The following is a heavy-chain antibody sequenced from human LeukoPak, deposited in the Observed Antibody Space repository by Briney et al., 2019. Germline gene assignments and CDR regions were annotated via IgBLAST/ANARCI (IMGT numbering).Heavy chain of an antibody. D-gene: IGHD2-15*01. CDR3: ARDPIGVVVVAATYFDY. CDR1: GYTFSSYA. J-gene: IGHJ4*02. V-gene: IGHV3-30*04. Sequence: GGSLGLSCAASGYTFSSYAMHWVRQAPGKGLEWVAVISYDGSNKYYADSVKGRFTISRDNSKNTLYLQMNSLRAEDTAVYYCARDPIGVVVVAATYFDYWGQGTLVTVSS. CDR2: ISYDGSNK.